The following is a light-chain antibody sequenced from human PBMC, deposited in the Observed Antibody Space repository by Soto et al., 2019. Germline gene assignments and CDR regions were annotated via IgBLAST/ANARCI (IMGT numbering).Light chain of an antibody. Sequence: DIQMTQSPSSVSASVGDRVTITCRASQGISSWLSWFQQKPGEAPRLLIYAASSLHTGVPSRFSGSGSGTDFTLTISSLQPEDFATYYCQQGNSCPLTFGGGTKVEIK. V-gene: IGKV1-12*01. CDR2: AAS. CDR3: QQGNSCPLT. CDR1: QGISSW. J-gene: IGKJ4*01.